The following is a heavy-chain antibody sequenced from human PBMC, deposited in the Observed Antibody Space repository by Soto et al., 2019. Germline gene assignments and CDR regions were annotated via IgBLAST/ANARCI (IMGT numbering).Heavy chain of an antibody. CDR1: GFTFRSYW. Sequence: GGSLRLSCAASGFTFRSYWMSWVRQAPGKGLEWLANIKQDGSERYYVDSVMGRFTISRDNAKNSLYLQMNSLRAEDTAVYYCARDKYQLDWFDSWGQGTLATVSS. V-gene: IGHV3-7*01. D-gene: IGHD2-2*01. J-gene: IGHJ5*01. CDR2: IKQDGSER. CDR3: ARDKYQLDWFDS.